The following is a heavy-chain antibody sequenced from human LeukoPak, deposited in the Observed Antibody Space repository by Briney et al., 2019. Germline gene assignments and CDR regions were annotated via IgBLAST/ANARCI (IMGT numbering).Heavy chain of an antibody. J-gene: IGHJ4*02. CDR1: GYSFTSYC. CDR2: IYPGDSDT. V-gene: IGHV5-51*01. Sequence: LGESLKISCKGSGYSFTSYCIGCVRQMPGKGLEWMGIIYPGDSDTRYSPSFQGQVTISADKSISTAYLQWSSLKASDTAMYYCASSHYSSSWYNFDCWGQGTLVTVSS. CDR3: ASSHYSSSWYNFDC. D-gene: IGHD6-13*01.